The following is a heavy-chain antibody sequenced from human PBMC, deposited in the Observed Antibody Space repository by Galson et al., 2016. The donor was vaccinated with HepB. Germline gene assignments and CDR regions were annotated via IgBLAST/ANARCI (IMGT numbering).Heavy chain of an antibody. D-gene: IGHD5-18*01. V-gene: IGHV4-4*07. CDR1: GGSISNYY. Sequence: ETLSLTCTVSGGSISNYYWSWIRQPAGKGLEWIGHIYTSGSTNYNPSLKSRVTMSVDTSKNQFSLKLSSVTAADTAVYYCARDLYSYGYRNYFDYWGQGTLVTASS. CDR3: ARDLYSYGYRNYFDY. J-gene: IGHJ4*02. CDR2: IYTSGST.